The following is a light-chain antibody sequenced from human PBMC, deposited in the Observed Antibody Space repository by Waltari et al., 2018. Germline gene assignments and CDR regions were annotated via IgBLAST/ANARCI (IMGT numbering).Light chain of an antibody. CDR1: QSIPRW. CDR3: QHYDSSSAT. Sequence: DIQMTQSPSTLSASVGDRVTITCRASQSIPRWLAWYQQKPGKAPKLLIYKASILEIGVPSRFSGGASGTEFTLTIRSLQPDDFATYYCQHYDSSSATFGRGTKVEIK. V-gene: IGKV1-5*03. CDR2: KAS. J-gene: IGKJ4*02.